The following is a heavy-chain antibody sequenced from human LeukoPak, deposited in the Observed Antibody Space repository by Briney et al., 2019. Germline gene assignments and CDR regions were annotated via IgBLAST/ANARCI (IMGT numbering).Heavy chain of an antibody. CDR3: AGAGSETQWRAFDF. D-gene: IGHD6-19*01. CDR1: GFTFSRYD. Sequence: GGSLRLSCAASGFTFSRYDMHWVRQATGKGLEWVSGIGTAGDTYYAGSVKGRFTISRENAKNSLYLQMNSLTAGDTAVYYCAGAGSETQWRAFDFWGQGALVTVSS. CDR2: IGTAGDT. J-gene: IGHJ4*02. V-gene: IGHV3-13*01.